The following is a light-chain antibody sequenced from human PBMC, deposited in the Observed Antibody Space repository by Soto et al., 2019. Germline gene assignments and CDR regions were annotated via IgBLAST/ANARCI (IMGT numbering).Light chain of an antibody. J-gene: IGKJ2*01. CDR3: QQYYSAPYT. V-gene: IGKV4-1*01. CDR2: WAS. CDR1: QSVLYSSSNKDS. Sequence: DIVMTQSPDCLAVSLGERATINCKSSQSVLYSSSNKDSLAWYQQKPGQPPKLLIYWASTRESGVPDRFSGSGSGTDFTLSISSLQAEDVAVYYCQQYYSAPYTFGQGIKLEIK.